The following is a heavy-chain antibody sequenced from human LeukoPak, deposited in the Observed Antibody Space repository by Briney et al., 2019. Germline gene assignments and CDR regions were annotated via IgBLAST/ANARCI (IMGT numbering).Heavy chain of an antibody. CDR3: ARDMGFLWFGESPYYYYGMDV. V-gene: IGHV1-18*01. J-gene: IGHJ6*02. D-gene: IGHD3-10*01. Sequence: ASVKVSCKASGYTFTSFGISRVRQAPGQGLEGMGWISAYNGNTNYAQKLQGRVTMTTGTSTSTAYMELRSLRSDDTAVYYCARDMGFLWFGESPYYYYGMDVWGQGTTVTVSS. CDR1: GYTFTSFG. CDR2: ISAYNGNT.